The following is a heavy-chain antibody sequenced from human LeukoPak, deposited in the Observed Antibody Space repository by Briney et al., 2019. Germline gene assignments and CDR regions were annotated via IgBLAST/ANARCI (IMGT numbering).Heavy chain of an antibody. CDR2: IYSGGST. CDR1: GFTVSSNY. V-gene: IGHV3-53*01. D-gene: IGHD4-23*01. J-gene: IGHJ4*02. Sequence: GGSLRPPCAASGFTVSSNYMSWVRQAPRKGLEWVSVIYSGGSTYYADSVKGRFTISRDNSKNTLYLQMNSLRAEDTAVYYCAKYHGNALDYWGQGTLVTVSS. CDR3: AKYHGNALDY.